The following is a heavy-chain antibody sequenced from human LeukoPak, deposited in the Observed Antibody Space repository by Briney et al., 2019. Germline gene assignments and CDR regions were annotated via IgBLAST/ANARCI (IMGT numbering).Heavy chain of an antibody. CDR3: ARDLPWIQLAY. D-gene: IGHD5-18*01. CDR2: IYSGGST. Sequence: GGALRLSCAASGVTVSSNYMSCVRQAPGKGLEWVSSIYSGGSTYYADCVKCRFTISRDHSKNTLYIQITSLRAEDTAVYYCARDLPWIQLAYWGQGPPVTVSS. CDR1: GVTVSSNY. J-gene: IGHJ4*02. V-gene: IGHV3-53*01.